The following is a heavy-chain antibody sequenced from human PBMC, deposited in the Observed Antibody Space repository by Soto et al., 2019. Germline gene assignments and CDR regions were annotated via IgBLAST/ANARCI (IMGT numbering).Heavy chain of an antibody. CDR1: GFTFSDYA. D-gene: IGHD1-26*01. Sequence: EVHLLESGGDLVQPGGSLRLSCAASGFTFSDYAMNWVRQAPGKGLEWVSAISSSGANTYYADSVRGRFAVSRDNSKNTVYLQMNSLRAEDTAVYYCARRWELDDWGQGTLVTISS. CDR3: ARRWELDD. CDR2: ISSSGANT. J-gene: IGHJ4*02. V-gene: IGHV3-23*01.